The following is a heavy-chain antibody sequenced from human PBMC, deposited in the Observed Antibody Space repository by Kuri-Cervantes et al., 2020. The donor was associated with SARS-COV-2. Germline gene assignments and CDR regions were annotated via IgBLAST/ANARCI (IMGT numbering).Heavy chain of an antibody. D-gene: IGHD5-12*01. Sequence: ESLKISCAASGFTFSSYWMSWVRQAPGKGLEWVANIEQDGSEKYYVDSVKGPFTISRDNANNSLYLQMNSLRAEDTAVYYCARSPTSNIVATIIRKSYYYYGMDVWGQGTTVTVSS. V-gene: IGHV3-7*01. CDR3: ARSPTSNIVATIIRKSYYYYGMDV. CDR2: IEQDGSEK. J-gene: IGHJ6*02. CDR1: GFTFSSYW.